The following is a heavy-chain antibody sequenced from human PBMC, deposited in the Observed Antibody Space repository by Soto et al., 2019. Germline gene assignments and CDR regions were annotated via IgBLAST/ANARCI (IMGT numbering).Heavy chain of an antibody. J-gene: IGHJ4*02. CDR2: IYDIGTT. Sequence: NPSETLSLTCNVSGESITNYYWSWIRQPPGKGLEWIGHIYDIGTTNYSPSLKSRVTISVGTSKNQFSLKLSSVTAADTAVYYCATFAGSQAGFDYWGQGTLVTVSS. CDR3: ATFAGSQAGFDY. D-gene: IGHD3-10*01. CDR1: GESITNYY. V-gene: IGHV4-59*01.